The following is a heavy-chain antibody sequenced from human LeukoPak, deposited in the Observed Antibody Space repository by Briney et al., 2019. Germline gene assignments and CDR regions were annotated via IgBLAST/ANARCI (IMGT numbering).Heavy chain of an antibody. CDR1: GYTFTSYG. CDR3: ARAVSSSWLLPF. V-gene: IGHV1-18*01. Sequence: VASVKVSCKASGYTFTSYGISWVRQAPGQGLEWMGWISAYNGNTNYAQKLQGRVTMTTDTSTSTSYMELRSLRSDDTPVYYCARAVSSSWLLPFWGQGTLVTVSS. CDR2: ISAYNGNT. J-gene: IGHJ4*02. D-gene: IGHD6-13*01.